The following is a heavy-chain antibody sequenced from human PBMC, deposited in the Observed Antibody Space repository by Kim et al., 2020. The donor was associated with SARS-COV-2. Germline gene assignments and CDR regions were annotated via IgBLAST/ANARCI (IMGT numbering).Heavy chain of an antibody. CDR3: ARGGVAFDF. Sequence: WFNDYAVSLKSRITINPDPSKNQFSLQLNSVTPEDTAVYYCARGGVAFDFWDQGTMVTVSS. CDR2: WFN. V-gene: IGHV6-1*01. D-gene: IGHD2-8*01. J-gene: IGHJ3*01.